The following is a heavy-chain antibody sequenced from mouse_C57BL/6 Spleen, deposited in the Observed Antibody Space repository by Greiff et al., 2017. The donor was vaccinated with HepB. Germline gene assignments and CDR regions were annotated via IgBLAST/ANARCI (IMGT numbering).Heavy chain of an antibody. Sequence: QVQLQQPGAELVKPGASVKMSCKASGYTFTSYWITWVKQRPGQGLEWIGDIYPGSGSTNYNEKFKSKATLTVDKPSSTAYMQLSSLTSEDSAVYYCARSAGYGSRPDYWGQGTTLTVSS. CDR1: GYTFTSYW. CDR3: ARSAGYGSRPDY. CDR2: IYPGSGST. J-gene: IGHJ2*01. V-gene: IGHV1-55*01. D-gene: IGHD1-1*01.